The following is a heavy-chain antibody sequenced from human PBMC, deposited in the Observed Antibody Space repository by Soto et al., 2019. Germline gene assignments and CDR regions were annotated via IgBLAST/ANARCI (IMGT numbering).Heavy chain of an antibody. V-gene: IGHV5-51*01. J-gene: IGHJ6*03. CDR2: IYPGDSDT. CDR1: GYSFTNYW. D-gene: IGHD2-15*01. Sequence: HGESLKISCKGSGYSFTNYWISWVRQMPGKGLEWMGIIYPGDSDTRYSPSFQGQVTISADKSTSIAYLQWSSLKASDTAIYYCARRAGVGNHYYMDVWGIGTTVTVSS. CDR3: ARRAGVGNHYYMDV.